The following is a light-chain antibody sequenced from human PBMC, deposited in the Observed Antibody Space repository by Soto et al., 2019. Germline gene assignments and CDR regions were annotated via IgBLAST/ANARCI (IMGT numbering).Light chain of an antibody. CDR1: QDISHY. CDR3: QQYSKDTPGT. J-gene: IGKJ1*01. Sequence: DIQMTQSPSSLSASVGDRVTFTCRASQDISHYLAWYQQRPGKGPKLLIYYAANLQSGVPSRFSGSGSGTDFTLTISSLQPEDVGTYYCQQYSKDTPGTFGQGTKVDIK. V-gene: IGKV1-27*01. CDR2: YAA.